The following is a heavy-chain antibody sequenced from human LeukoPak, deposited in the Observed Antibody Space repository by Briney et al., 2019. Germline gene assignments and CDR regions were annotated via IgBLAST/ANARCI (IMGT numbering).Heavy chain of an antibody. D-gene: IGHD3-10*01. V-gene: IGHV1-46*01. CDR2: ISPSGGST. CDR3: AREPRSMYYYGSGIEFRAHYYYYMDV. J-gene: IGHJ6*03. CDR1: GYTFTGYW. Sequence: ASVKLSCKAFGYTFTGYWMHWVRQAPGQGPEWMGVISPSGGSTIYAQKFKGRVTLTRDMSTSTDYLELSSLRSEDTAVYYCAREPRSMYYYGSGIEFRAHYYYYMDVWAKGPRSPSP.